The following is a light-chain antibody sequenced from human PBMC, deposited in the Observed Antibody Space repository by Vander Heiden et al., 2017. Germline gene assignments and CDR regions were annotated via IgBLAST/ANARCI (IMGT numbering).Light chain of an antibody. CDR2: WAS. J-gene: IGKJ1*01. V-gene: IGKV4-1*01. CDR3: QQYYSTPRT. Sequence: DIVMTQSPDSVAVSLGERATINCKASQSVFDRSNNKNQLAWYQQKPGQPPRLLIYWASTRESGVPDRFSGSGSGTDFTLTISSLQAADVAVYYCQQYYSTPRTFGQGTRVEIK. CDR1: QSVFDRSNNKNQ.